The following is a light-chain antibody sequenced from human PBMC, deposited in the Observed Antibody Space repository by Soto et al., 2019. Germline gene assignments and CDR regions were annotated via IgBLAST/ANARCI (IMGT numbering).Light chain of an antibody. J-gene: IGLJ3*02. CDR3: SSYTSSSPLV. CDR1: SSDVGGYNY. Sequence: QSALTQPASVSGSPGQSITISCTGTSSDVGGYNYVSWYQQHPGKAPKLMIYEVSNRPSGVSNRFSGSKSGNTASLTISGPRAEDGADYSCSSYTSSSPLVCGGGSKLPV. CDR2: EVS. V-gene: IGLV2-14*01.